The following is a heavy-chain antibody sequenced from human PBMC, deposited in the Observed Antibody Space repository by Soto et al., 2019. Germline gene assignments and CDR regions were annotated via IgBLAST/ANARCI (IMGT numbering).Heavy chain of an antibody. J-gene: IGHJ6*02. CDR2: FSGSGGNI. CDR3: AKDPPWTVGPLAMDV. Sequence: GGSLRLSCVASGFTFSTHAMSWVRQAPGKGLEWVSTFSGSGGNIYYAESVKGRLTIARDDSKNTLYLHMNSLRVEDTAVYYCAKDPPWTVGPLAMDVWGQGTTVTVS. D-gene: IGHD3-3*01. V-gene: IGHV3-23*01. CDR1: GFTFSTHA.